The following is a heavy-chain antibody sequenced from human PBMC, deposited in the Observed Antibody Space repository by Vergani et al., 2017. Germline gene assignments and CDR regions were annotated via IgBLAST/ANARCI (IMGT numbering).Heavy chain of an antibody. D-gene: IGHD2-21*01. CDR3: ARERCPHSI. J-gene: IGHJ3*02. V-gene: IGHV7-4-1*02. Sequence: AICWVRQAPGQGLEWMGWINTNNGAPTYDQDFTGRFIFSLDTSASTAYLEINNLKPEDTALYYCARERCPHSIWGQGTLVPVS. CDR1: A. CDR2: INTNNGAP.